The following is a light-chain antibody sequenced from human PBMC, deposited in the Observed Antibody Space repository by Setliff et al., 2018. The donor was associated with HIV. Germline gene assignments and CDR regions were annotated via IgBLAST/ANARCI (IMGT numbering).Light chain of an antibody. V-gene: IGLV2-14*01. J-gene: IGLJ1*01. CDR1: NSDIGGYDY. Sequence: QSALTQPASVSGSPGQSITISCTGTNSDIGGYDYVYWYQQQPGKAPKLMIYGVSGRPSGVSYRFSGSKSGTTASLTISGLQTEDEADYFCSSYSSSGTLFVFGTGTKV. CDR2: GVS. CDR3: SSYSSSGTLFV.